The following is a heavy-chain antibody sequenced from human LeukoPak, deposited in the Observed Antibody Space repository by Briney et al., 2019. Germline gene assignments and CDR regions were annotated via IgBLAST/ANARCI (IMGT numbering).Heavy chain of an antibody. V-gene: IGHV1-69*13. CDR1: GCTFRSAA. J-gene: IGHJ4*02. CDR2: IILMFGTT. CDR3: TRDEHKGSATFNY. D-gene: IGHD3-10*01. Sequence: SVRVSCKASGCTFRSAAMSWVRQAPGPGLEWVGHIILMFGTTTYAQKFQGRVTITADESTRTVHMELNSLTSDDTAIYYCTRDEHKGSATFNYWGQGTLVIVSS.